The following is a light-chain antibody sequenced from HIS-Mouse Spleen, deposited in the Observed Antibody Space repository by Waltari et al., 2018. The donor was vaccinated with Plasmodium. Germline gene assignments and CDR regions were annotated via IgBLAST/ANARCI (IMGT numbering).Light chain of an antibody. CDR1: PLPKKY. CDR2: EDS. J-gene: IGLJ3*02. V-gene: IGLV3-10*01. CDR3: YSTDSSGNHRV. Sequence: SYDLTQPPSVSVSPGQTARITCSGDPLPKKYAYWYQQKSGQAPVLVIYEDSKRPSGIPERFSGSSSGTMATWTISGAQVEEVADYYCYSTDSSGNHRVFGGGTKLTVL.